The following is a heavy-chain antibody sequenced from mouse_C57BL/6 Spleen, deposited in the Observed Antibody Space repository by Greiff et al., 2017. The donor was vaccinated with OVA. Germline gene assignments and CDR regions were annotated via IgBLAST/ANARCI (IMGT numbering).Heavy chain of an antibody. CDR3: ARSGVTTVVAYYFDY. Sequence: QVHVKQPGAELVKPGASVKMSCKASGYTFTSYWITWVKQRPGQGLEWIGDIYPGSGSTNSNEKFKSKATLTVDTSSSTAYMQLSSLTSEDSAVYYCARSGVTTVVAYYFDYWGQGTTLTVAS. J-gene: IGHJ2*01. CDR1: GYTFTSYW. V-gene: IGHV1-55*01. CDR2: IYPGSGST. D-gene: IGHD1-1*01.